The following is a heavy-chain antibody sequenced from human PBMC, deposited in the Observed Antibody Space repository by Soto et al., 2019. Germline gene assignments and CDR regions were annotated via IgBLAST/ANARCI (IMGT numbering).Heavy chain of an antibody. CDR2: IYYSGST. J-gene: IGHJ3*02. D-gene: IGHD2-2*01. Sequence: QVQLQESGPGLVKPSETLSLTCTVSGGSISSYYWSWIRQPPGKGLEWIGYIYYSGSTNYNPSLKSRVTISVDTSKNQFSLKLSSVTAADTAVYYCARQFMDCSSTSCYDHDAFDIWGQGTMVTVSS. CDR1: GGSISSYY. V-gene: IGHV4-59*08. CDR3: ARQFMDCSSTSCYDHDAFDI.